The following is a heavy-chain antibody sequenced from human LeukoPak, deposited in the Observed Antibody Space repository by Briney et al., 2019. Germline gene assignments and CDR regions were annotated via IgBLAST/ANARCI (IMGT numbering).Heavy chain of an antibody. V-gene: IGHV3-21*01. J-gene: IGHJ4*02. CDR1: GFTFSSYS. CDR3: ASQYCGGDYYFDY. Sequence: GGSLRLSCAASGFTFSSYSMNWVRQAPGKGLEWVSSISSSSSYIYYADSVKGRFTISRDNAKNSLYLQMNSLRAEDTAVYYCASQYCGGDYYFDYWGQGTLVTVSS. CDR2: ISSSSSYI. D-gene: IGHD2-21*02.